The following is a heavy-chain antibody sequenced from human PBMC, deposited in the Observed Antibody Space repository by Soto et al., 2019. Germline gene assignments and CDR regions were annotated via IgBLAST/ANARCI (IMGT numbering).Heavy chain of an antibody. V-gene: IGHV4-34*01. CDR2: INHSGST. CDR1: CGSFSGYY. J-gene: IGHJ4*02. D-gene: IGHD3-22*01. CDR3: ARGTFRGSGYYETKYYLDY. Sequence: SETLSLTCPVYCGSFSGYYWSWIRQPPGKGLEWIGEINHSGSTNYNPSLKSRVTISVDTSKNQFSLKLSSVTAADTAVYYFARGTFRGSGYYETKYYLDYWGQGTMVTVSS.